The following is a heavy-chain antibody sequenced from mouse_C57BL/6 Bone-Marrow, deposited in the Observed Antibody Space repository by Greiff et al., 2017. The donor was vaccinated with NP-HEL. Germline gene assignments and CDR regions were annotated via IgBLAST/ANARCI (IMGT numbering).Heavy chain of an antibody. CDR1: GYTFTDYE. J-gene: IGHJ2*01. CDR3: TRWEGITTEDY. CDR2: IDPETGGT. D-gene: IGHD1-1*01. Sequence: QVQLKESGAELVRPGASVTLSCKASGYTFTDYEMHWVKQTPVHGLEWIGAIDPETGGTAYNQKFKGQAILTADKSSSTAYMELRSLTSEDAAVYYCTRWEGITTEDYWGQGTTLTVSS. V-gene: IGHV1-15*01.